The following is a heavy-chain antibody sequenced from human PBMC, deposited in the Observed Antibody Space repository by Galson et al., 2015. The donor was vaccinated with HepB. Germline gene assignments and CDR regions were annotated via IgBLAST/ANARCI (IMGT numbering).Heavy chain of an antibody. CDR1: GYTLTELS. J-gene: IGHJ3*02. D-gene: IGHD3-3*01. CDR3: ATARLYDFWSRSSAFDI. Sequence: SVKVSCKVSGYTLTELSMHWVRQAPGKGLEWMGGFDPEDGETIYAQKFQGRVTMTEDTSTDTAYMELSSLRSEDTAVYYCATARLYDFWSRSSAFDIWGQGTMVTVSS. V-gene: IGHV1-24*01. CDR2: FDPEDGET.